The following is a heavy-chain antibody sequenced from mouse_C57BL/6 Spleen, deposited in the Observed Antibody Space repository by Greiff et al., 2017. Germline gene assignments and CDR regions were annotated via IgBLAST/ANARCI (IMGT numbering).Heavy chain of an antibody. CDR1: GSTFTDYY. CDR3: ARDWDGAWFAY. Sequence: EVQLQQSGPELVKPGASGRISCKASGSTFTDYYRNGLKQSHGKSLEWIGDMNPTNGGTSYNQKFKGKATLTVDKSSSTAYMELRSLTSEDSAVYYCARDWDGAWFAYWGQGTLVTVSA. J-gene: IGHJ3*01. CDR2: MNPTNGGT. D-gene: IGHD4-1*01. V-gene: IGHV1-26*01.